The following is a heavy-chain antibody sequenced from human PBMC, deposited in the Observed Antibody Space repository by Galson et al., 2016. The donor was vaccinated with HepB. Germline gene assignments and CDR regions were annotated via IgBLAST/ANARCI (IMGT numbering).Heavy chain of an antibody. V-gene: IGHV4-4*02. D-gene: IGHD2-21*02. CDR1: GGSINSTNW. Sequence: SETLSLTCAVSGGSINSTNWWSWVRQTPGKGLEWIGCIYKSGSTNYSPSLNSRVTLSVDSSKNQVSLNLDSVTAADTAVYYCARGVTGTPYFDLWGPGALITVSS. CDR2: IYKSGST. CDR3: ARGVTGTPYFDL. J-gene: IGHJ4*02.